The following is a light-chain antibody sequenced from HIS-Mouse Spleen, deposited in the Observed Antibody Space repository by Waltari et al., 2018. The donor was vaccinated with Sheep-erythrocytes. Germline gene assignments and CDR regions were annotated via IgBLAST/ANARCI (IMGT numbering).Light chain of an antibody. J-gene: IGKJ1*01. CDR3: QQYYSYPT. CDR1: PGISSY. CDR2: AAS. Sequence: AIRMTQSPSSLSASTGDRVTITCRASPGISSYLAWYKQKPGKAPKLLIYAASTLQSGVPSRFSGSGSGTDFTLTISCLQSEDFATYYCQQYYSYPTFGQGTKVEIK. V-gene: IGKV1-8*01.